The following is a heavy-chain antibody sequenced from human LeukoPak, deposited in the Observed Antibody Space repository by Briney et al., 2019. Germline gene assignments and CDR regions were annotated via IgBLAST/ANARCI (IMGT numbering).Heavy chain of an antibody. CDR2: IYYSGST. CDR3: ARGQKTYGDYEYYFDY. Sequence: SETLSLTCTVSGGSISSYYWSWIRQPPGKGLEWIGYIYYSGSTNYNPSLKSRVTISVDTSKNQFSLKLSSVTAADTAVYYRARGQKTYGDYEYYFDYWGQGTLVTVSS. D-gene: IGHD4-17*01. CDR1: GGSISSYY. J-gene: IGHJ4*02. V-gene: IGHV4-59*12.